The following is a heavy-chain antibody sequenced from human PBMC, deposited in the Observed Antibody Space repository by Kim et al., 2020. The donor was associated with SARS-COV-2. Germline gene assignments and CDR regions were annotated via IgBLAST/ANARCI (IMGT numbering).Heavy chain of an antibody. CDR3: AKDFQFSGGSSSPYYYYG. CDR1: GFTFDDYA. V-gene: IGHV3-9*01. CDR2: ISWNSGSI. D-gene: IGHD6-6*01. Sequence: GGSLRLSCAASGFTFDDYAMHWVRQAPGKGLEWVSGISWNSGSIGYADSVKGRFTISRDNAKNSLYLQMNSLRAEDTALYYCAKDFQFSGGSSSPYYYYG. J-gene: IGHJ6*01.